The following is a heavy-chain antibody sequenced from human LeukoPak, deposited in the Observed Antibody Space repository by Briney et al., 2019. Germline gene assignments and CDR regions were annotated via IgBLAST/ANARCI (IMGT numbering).Heavy chain of an antibody. V-gene: IGHV1-69*13. Sequence: ASVKVSCKASGGTFSSYAISWVRQAPGQGLEWMGGIIPIFGTANYAQKFQGRVTITADESTSTAYMELSSLRSEDTAVYYCASRLPGIQLWYTARSYYYGMDVWGQGTMVTVSS. D-gene: IGHD5-18*01. J-gene: IGHJ6*02. CDR3: ASRLPGIQLWYTARSYYYGMDV. CDR2: IIPIFGTA. CDR1: GGTFSSYA.